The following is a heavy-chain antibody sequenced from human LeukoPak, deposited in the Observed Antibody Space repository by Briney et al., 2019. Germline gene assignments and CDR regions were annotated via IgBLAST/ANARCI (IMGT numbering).Heavy chain of an antibody. V-gene: IGHV3-21*01. CDR3: ARDSGLGYCSGGSCSFAY. J-gene: IGHJ4*02. CDR2: ISSSGSYI. Sequence: GGSLRLSCAASGFTFSSYSMNWVRQAPGKGLEWVSSISSSGSYIYYADSVKGRFTISRDNAKNSLYLQMNSLRAEDTAVYYCARDSGLGYCSGGSCSFAYWGQGTLVTVSS. D-gene: IGHD2-15*01. CDR1: GFTFSSYS.